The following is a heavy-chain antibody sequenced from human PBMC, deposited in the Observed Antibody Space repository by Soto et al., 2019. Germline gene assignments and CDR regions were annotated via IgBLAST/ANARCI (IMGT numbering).Heavy chain of an antibody. D-gene: IGHD6-19*01. J-gene: IGHJ4*02. CDR1: GYTFTSYG. CDR2: ISTYNGNT. CDR3: ARPEYTSGWYLYY. Sequence: ASVKVSCKASGYTFTSYGISWVRQAPGQGLEWMGLISTYNGNTNYAQNFQGRVTMTTDTSTSTAYMELRSLRSDDSAVYCCARPEYTSGWYLYYWGQGTLVTVSS. V-gene: IGHV1-18*04.